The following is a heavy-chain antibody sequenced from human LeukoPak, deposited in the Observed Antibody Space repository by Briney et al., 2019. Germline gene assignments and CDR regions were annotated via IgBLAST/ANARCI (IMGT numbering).Heavy chain of an antibody. J-gene: IGHJ4*02. D-gene: IGHD3-22*01. V-gene: IGHV3-23*01. CDR3: AKTDDSSGYYYF. Sequence: GGSLRLSCAASGFTFSSSGMIWVRQAPGKGLEWVSAISGSGGSTYYADSVKGRFTISRDNSKNTLYLQMNSLRAEDTAVYYCAKTDDSSGYYYFWGQGTLVTVSS. CDR1: GFTFSSSG. CDR2: ISGSGGST.